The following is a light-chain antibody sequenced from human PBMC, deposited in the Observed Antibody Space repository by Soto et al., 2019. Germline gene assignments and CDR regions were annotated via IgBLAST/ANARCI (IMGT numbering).Light chain of an antibody. CDR2: EVS. V-gene: IGLV2-14*03. J-gene: IGLJ1*01. Sequence: QSVLTQPASVSGSPGQSITISCTGTSSDVGGYNYVSWSQQHPGKAPKLLISEVSNRPSGVSNRFSGSKSGNTASLTISGLQADDEADYYCISYTASSTLLFGTGTKVTV. CDR1: SSDVGGYNY. CDR3: ISYTASSTLL.